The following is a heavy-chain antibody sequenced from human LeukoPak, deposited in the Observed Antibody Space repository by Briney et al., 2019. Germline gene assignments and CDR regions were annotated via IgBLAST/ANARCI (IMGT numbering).Heavy chain of an antibody. CDR3: ARVGYTNSFGYYYYYMDV. D-gene: IGHD4-11*01. V-gene: IGHV3-74*01. J-gene: IGHJ6*03. Sequence: GGSLRLSCAASGFTFSSYWMHWVRQAPGKGLVWVSRINSDGSSTSYADSVKGRFTISRDNAKNTLYLQMNSLRAEDTAVYYCARVGYTNSFGYYYYYMDVWAKGTMVTVSS. CDR2: INSDGSST. CDR1: GFTFSSYW.